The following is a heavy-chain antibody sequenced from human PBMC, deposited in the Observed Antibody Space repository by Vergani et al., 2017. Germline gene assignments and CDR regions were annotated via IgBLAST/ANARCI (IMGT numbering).Heavy chain of an antibody. CDR1: GGSISSGGYY. CDR2: ISYSGST. CDR3: AKSPQPLWFGELSYYFDY. J-gene: IGHJ4*02. D-gene: IGHD3-10*01. V-gene: IGHV4-31*03. Sequence: QVQLQESGPGLVKPSQTLSLTCTVSGGSISSGGYYWSWIRQHPGKGLEWIGYISYSGSTNYNPSLKSRVTISVDTSKNQFSLKLRAVIAADTAVYYCAKSPQPLWFGELSYYFDYWGQGTLVTVSS.